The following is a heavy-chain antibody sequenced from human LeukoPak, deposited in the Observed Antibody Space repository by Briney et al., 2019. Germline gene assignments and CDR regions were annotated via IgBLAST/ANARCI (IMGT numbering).Heavy chain of an antibody. CDR2: IYYSRST. D-gene: IGHD5-12*01. CDR1: GGSISSGDYY. J-gene: IGHJ4*02. Sequence: SQTLSLTCTVSGGSISSGDYYWSWIRQPPGKGLEWIGYIYYSRSTYYNPSLKSRVTISVDTSKNQFSLKLSSVTAADTAVYYCASWPPFTWIGIDYWGQGTLVTVSS. CDR3: ASWPPFTWIGIDY. V-gene: IGHV4-30-4*01.